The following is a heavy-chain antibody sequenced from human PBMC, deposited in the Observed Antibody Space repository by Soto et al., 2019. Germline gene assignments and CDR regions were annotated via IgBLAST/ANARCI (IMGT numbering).Heavy chain of an antibody. CDR3: VKGEFYYDSSAYYPFDS. V-gene: IGHV3-64D*06. Sequence: GGSLRLCYSASGFTFSRYTMHVGRQAPGKGLEYVSSISINGGSTHYADSVKGRFTISRDNSRNTQYLQMSSLRADDTAVYYCVKGEFYYDSSAYYPFDSWGQGT. CDR1: GFTFSRYT. D-gene: IGHD3-22*01. J-gene: IGHJ4*02. CDR2: ISINGGST.